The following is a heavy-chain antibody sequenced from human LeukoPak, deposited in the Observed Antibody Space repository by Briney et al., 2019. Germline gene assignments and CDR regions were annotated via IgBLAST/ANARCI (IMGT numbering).Heavy chain of an antibody. V-gene: IGHV3-21*01. D-gene: IGHD7-27*01. CDR1: GFVFNSYS. Sequence: GGSLRLSCAASGFVFNSYSMNWVRQAPGMGLEWVSSISGTGSHRYSADSVKGRFTISRDNAKNSLYLQMNSLRAEDTAVYYCAREDSSLGDAFDFWGQGTTVTVSS. CDR3: AREDSSLGDAFDF. CDR2: ISGTGSHR. J-gene: IGHJ3*01.